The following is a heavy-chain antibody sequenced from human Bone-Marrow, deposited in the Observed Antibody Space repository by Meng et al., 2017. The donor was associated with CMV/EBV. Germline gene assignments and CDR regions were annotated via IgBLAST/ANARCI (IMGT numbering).Heavy chain of an antibody. V-gene: IGHV3-23*01. CDR3: AKDFAVRGVVTAV. CDR2: ISDRGEST. CDR1: AFSFKRYP. J-gene: IGHJ4*02. Sequence: CDGAAFSFKRYPMNCVRQAPGKGLEWVSGISDRGESTDYADPVKGRFTISRDNSKNMVYLEMNSLRAEDTAVYYCAKDFAVRGVVTAVWGQGTLVTVSS. D-gene: IGHD3-10*01.